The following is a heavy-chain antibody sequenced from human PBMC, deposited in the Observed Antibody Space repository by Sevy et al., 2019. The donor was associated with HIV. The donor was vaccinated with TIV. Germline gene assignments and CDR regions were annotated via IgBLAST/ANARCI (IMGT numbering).Heavy chain of an antibody. CDR3: AREGTTGPDYYYYYGMDV. V-gene: IGHV3-7*01. CDR2: IKQDGSEK. Sequence: GGSLRLSCAASKFTFSRYCMTWVRQAPGRGLEWVANIKQDGSEKYYVESVKGRFTISRDNAKNSLYLQMNNLRAEDTAVYYCAREGTTGPDYYYYYGMDVWGQGTTVTVSS. CDR1: KFTFSRYC. D-gene: IGHD4-17*01. J-gene: IGHJ6*02.